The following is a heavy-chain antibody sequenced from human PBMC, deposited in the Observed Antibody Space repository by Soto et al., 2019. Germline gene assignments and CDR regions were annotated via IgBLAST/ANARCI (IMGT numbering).Heavy chain of an antibody. CDR1: GDSVSSNSAA. D-gene: IGHD2-15*01. Sequence: PSQTLSLTCAISGDSVSSNSAAWNWIRQSPSRGLEWLGRTYYRSKWYNDYAVSVKSRITINPDTSKNQFSLQLNSVTPEDTAVYYCARVKDISPPGGDWFDPWGQGTLVTVSS. V-gene: IGHV6-1*01. CDR3: ARVKDISPPGGDWFDP. CDR2: TYYRSKWYN. J-gene: IGHJ5*02.